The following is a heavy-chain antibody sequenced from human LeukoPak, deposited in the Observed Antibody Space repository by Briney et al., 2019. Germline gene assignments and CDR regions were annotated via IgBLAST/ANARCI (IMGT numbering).Heavy chain of an antibody. CDR3: ARGKGQDSGYDYFLDY. V-gene: IGHV3-7*02. D-gene: IGHD5-12*01. CDR1: GFAFSSYW. Sequence: GGSLRLSCAASGFAFSSYWMTWVRQAPGKGLEWVAHIKRDGSEKYYMDSVKGRFTISRDNSKNTLYLQMNSLRADDSAVYYRARGKGQDSGYDYFLDYWGQGTLVTVSS. J-gene: IGHJ4*02. CDR2: IKRDGSEK.